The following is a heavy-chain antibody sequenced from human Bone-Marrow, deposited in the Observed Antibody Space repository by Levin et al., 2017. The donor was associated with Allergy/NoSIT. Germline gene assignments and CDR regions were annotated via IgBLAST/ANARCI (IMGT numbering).Heavy chain of an antibody. J-gene: IGHJ5*02. CDR2: ISGDGSTT. Sequence: GESLKISCEASGFTFSRYWMHWVRQVPGKGLVWVSRISGDGSTTSSADFVKGRFIISRDNAKNTLYLQMDSLRVDDTAVYYCAGRVPGPAGDHWGQGTLVTVSP. CDR1: GFTFSRYW. D-gene: IGHD1-1*01. V-gene: IGHV3-74*01. CDR3: AGRVPGPAGDH.